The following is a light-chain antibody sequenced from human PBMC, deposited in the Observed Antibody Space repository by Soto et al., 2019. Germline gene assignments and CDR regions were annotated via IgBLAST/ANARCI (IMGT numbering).Light chain of an antibody. Sequence: EIVLTQSPVTLSLSPGERATLSCRASQSVSSNNLVWYQQKPGQAPRLLIYGASYRAAGIPDRFSGSGSGTDFTLTISRLEPEDFALYYCQQYGSSPWTFGQGTKV. CDR3: QQYGSSPWT. J-gene: IGKJ1*01. V-gene: IGKV3-20*01. CDR1: QSVSSNN. CDR2: GAS.